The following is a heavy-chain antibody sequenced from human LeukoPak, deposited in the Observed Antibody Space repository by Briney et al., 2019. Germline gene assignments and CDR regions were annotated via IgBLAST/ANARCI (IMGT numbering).Heavy chain of an antibody. CDR3: AREGYRGGGSIS. CDR1: GFTFSSYA. D-gene: IGHD3-10*01. Sequence: GGSLRLSCAASGFTFSSYAMHWVRQAPDKGLEWVAVISYDGSNKYYADSVKGRFTISRDNSKNTLYLQMNSLRAEDTAVYYCAREGYRGGGSISWGQGSLVTVSS. V-gene: IGHV3-30-3*01. CDR2: ISYDGSNK. J-gene: IGHJ5*02.